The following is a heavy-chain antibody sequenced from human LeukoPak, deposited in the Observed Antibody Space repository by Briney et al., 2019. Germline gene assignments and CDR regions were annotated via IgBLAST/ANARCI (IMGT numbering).Heavy chain of an antibody. D-gene: IGHD6-19*01. V-gene: IGHV3-53*01. CDR3: ARVGAVAGYYYYYYMDV. CDR2: IYSGGST. CDR1: GLTVSGTH. Sequence: PGGSLRLSCAASGLTVSGTHMSWVRQAPGKGLEWVSVIYSGGSTYYADSVKGRFTISRDNSKNTLYLQMNSLRAEDTAVYYCARVGAVAGYYYYYYMDVWGKGTTVTVSS. J-gene: IGHJ6*03.